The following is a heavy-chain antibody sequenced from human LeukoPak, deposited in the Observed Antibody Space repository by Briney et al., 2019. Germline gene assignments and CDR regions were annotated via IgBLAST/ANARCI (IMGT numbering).Heavy chain of an antibody. CDR3: AKDVSYYDSSGYPLDY. Sequence: PGGSLRLSCAASGFTFSSYAMSWGRQAPGKGLEWVSAISGSGGSTYYADSVKGGFTISRENSKNTLYLQMNSLRAEDTAVYYCAKDVSYYDSSGYPLDYWGQGTLVTVSS. D-gene: IGHD3-22*01. CDR2: ISGSGGST. CDR1: GFTFSSYA. J-gene: IGHJ4*02. V-gene: IGHV3-23*01.